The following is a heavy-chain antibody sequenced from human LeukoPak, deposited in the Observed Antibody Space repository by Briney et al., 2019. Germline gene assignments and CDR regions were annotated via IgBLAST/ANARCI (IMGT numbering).Heavy chain of an antibody. CDR2: TKSKTDGGTT. CDR3: TTVNWNDVGYWFDP. D-gene: IGHD1-20*01. Sequence: PGGSLRLSCAASGFTFSNAWMSWVRQAPGKGLECVDRTKSKTDGGTTDYAAPVKGRFTISRDDSKNTLYLQMNSLKTEDTAVYYCTTVNWNDVGYWFDPWGQGTLVTVSS. V-gene: IGHV3-15*01. J-gene: IGHJ5*02. CDR1: GFTFSNAW.